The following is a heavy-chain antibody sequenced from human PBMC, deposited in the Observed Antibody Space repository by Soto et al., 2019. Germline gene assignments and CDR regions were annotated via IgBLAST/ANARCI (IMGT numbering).Heavy chain of an antibody. D-gene: IGHD2-15*01. CDR2: INPSGGST. CDR3: ARDWVGIVVVVAATDYGMDV. Sequence: ASVKVSCKASGYTFTSYYMHWVRQAPGQGLEWMGIINPSGGSTSYAQKFQGRVTMTRDTSTSTVYMELSSLRSEDTAVYYCARDWVGIVVVVAATDYGMDVWGQGTTVTVSS. J-gene: IGHJ6*02. V-gene: IGHV1-46*01. CDR1: GYTFTSYY.